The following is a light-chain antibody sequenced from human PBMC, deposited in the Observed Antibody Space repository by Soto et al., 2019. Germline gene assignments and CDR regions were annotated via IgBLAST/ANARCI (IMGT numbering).Light chain of an antibody. Sequence: EIVMTQSPATLSVSPGERATLSCMASLSVTNNLAWYQQKPGQAPRLLIYGASTRATGIPARFSGSGSGTEFTLTIGSLQSEDFAVYFCQQYIDWPRTFGQGTKVEIK. CDR1: LSVTNN. CDR2: GAS. V-gene: IGKV3-15*01. J-gene: IGKJ1*01. CDR3: QQYIDWPRT.